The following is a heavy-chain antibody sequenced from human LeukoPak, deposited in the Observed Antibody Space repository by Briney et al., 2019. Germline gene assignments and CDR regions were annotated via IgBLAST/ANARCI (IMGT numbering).Heavy chain of an antibody. J-gene: IGHJ4*02. D-gene: IGHD3-3*01. V-gene: IGHV6-1*01. CDR3: AREGNYDFWSGYYYFDY. CDR1: GDSVSSNSAA. CDR2: TYYRSKWYN. Sequence: RSQTLSLTCAISGDSVSSNSAAWNWIRQSPSRGLEWLGRTYYRSKWYNDYAVSVKSRITINPDTSKNQFSLQLNSVTPEDTAVYYCAREGNYDFWSGYYYFDYWGQGTLVTVSS.